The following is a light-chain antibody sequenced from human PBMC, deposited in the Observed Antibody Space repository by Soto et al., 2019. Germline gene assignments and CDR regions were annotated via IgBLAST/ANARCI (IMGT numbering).Light chain of an antibody. CDR3: QQYGSSRT. V-gene: IGKV3-20*01. CDR2: GAS. CDR1: QSVSSSY. Sequence: EIVLTQSPGTLSLSPGERATLSCRASQSVSSSYLAWYQQKPGQAPRLLIYGASSRATGIPDRFSGSGSGTDVTLTISRLEPEYFAVYYCQQYGSSRTFGQGTKVEIK. J-gene: IGKJ1*01.